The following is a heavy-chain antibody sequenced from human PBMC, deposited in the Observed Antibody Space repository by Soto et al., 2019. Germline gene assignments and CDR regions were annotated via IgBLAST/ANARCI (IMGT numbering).Heavy chain of an antibody. V-gene: IGHV5-10-1*01. CDR3: ARQSSSSYGY. D-gene: IGHD6-6*01. J-gene: IGHJ4*02. Sequence: GASLKISCTGSGYRFTSYWISWVRQMPGKGLEWMGRIDPSDSYTNYSPSFQGHVTISADKSISTAYLQWSSLKASDTAMYYCARQSSSSYGYWGQGTLVTVSS. CDR2: IDPSDSYT. CDR1: GYRFTSYW.